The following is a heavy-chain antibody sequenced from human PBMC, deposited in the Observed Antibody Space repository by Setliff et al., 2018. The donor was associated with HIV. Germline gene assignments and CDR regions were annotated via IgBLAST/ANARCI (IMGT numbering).Heavy chain of an antibody. V-gene: IGHV5-51*03. CDR1: GYSFTSYW. Sequence: PGESLKISCKGSGYSFTSYWIGWVRQMPGKGLEWMGIIYPGDSDTRYSPSFQGQVTISADKSISTAYLQWSSLKASDTAMYYCARRLRYCTSTSCPAAAFDIWGRGTTVTVSS. CDR2: IYPGDSDT. CDR3: ARRLRYCTSTSCPAAAFDI. D-gene: IGHD2-2*01. J-gene: IGHJ3*02.